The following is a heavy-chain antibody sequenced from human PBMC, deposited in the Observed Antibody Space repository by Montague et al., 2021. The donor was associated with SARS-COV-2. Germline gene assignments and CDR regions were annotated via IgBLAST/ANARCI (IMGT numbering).Heavy chain of an antibody. Sequence: SETLSLTCTVSGYSISDGYYRVWIRQPPGKGLEWIGNIFQSGTTXXNPXXXRRSTMSVDTSKNQFSLKLGSVTAADTAVYYCAREHWENYYDFWSGTNLASDYPYYGMDVWGQGTTATVSS. CDR3: AREHWENYYDFWSGTNLASDYPYYGMDV. J-gene: IGHJ6*02. D-gene: IGHD3-3*01. CDR2: IFQSGTT. CDR1: GYSISDGYY. V-gene: IGHV4-38-2*02.